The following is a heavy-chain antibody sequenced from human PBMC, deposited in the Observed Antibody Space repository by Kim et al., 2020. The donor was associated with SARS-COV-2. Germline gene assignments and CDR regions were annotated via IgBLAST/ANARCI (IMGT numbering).Heavy chain of an antibody. CDR3: ARTREVVVVAAGIDY. Sequence: GGSLRLSCAASGFTFSSYAMHWVRQAPGKGLEWVAVISYDGSNKYYADSVKGRFTISRDNSKNTLYLQMNSLRAEDTAVYYCARTREVVVVAAGIDYWGQGTLVTVSS. CDR1: GFTFSSYA. V-gene: IGHV3-30*04. J-gene: IGHJ4*02. CDR2: ISYDGSNK. D-gene: IGHD2-15*01.